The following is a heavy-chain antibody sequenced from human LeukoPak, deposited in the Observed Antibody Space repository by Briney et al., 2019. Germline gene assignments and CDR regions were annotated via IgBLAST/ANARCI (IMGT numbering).Heavy chain of an antibody. CDR2: INSDGSST. CDR1: GFTFSNYW. D-gene: IGHD5-24*01. CDR3: ARDRATTMFDY. Sequence: GGSLRLSCAASGFTFSNYWMHWVRQAPGKGLVWVSRINSDGSSTTYADSVKGRFTISRDNDKNTLYLKMNSLRADDTAVYYCARDRATTMFDYWAQGTLVTVSS. J-gene: IGHJ4*02. V-gene: IGHV3-74*01.